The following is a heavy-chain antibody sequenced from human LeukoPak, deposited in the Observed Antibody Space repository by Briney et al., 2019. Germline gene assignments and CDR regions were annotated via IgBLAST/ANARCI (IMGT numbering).Heavy chain of an antibody. Sequence: GESLQISCKGSGYSFTSYWIGWVRQMPGKGLEWMGIIYPGDSDTRYSPSFQGQVTISADKSISTAYLQWSSLKASDTAMYYCARLGASGITIFGVAPYGYYGMDVWGQGTTVTVSS. CDR2: IYPGDSDT. V-gene: IGHV5-51*01. CDR3: ARLGASGITIFGVAPYGYYGMDV. CDR1: GYSFTSYW. J-gene: IGHJ6*02. D-gene: IGHD3-3*01.